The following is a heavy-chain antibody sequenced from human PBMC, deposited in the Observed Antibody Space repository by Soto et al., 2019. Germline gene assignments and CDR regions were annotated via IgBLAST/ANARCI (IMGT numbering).Heavy chain of an antibody. V-gene: IGHV1-8*01. CDR2: MNPNSGNT. CDR3: ARYSGAMFHYYYGMDV. Sequence: ASVKVSCKASGYTFTSYDINWVRQATGQGLEWMGWMNPNSGNTGYAQKFQGRVTMTRNTSISTAYMELSSLRSEDTAVYYCARYSGAMFHYYYGMDVWGQGTTVTVSS. D-gene: IGHD3-10*02. CDR1: GYTFTSYD. J-gene: IGHJ6*02.